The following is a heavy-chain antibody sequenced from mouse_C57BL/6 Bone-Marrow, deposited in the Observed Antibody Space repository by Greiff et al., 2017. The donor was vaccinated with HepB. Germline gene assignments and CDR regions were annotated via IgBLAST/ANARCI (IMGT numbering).Heavy chain of an antibody. CDR1: GYTFTSYW. J-gene: IGHJ4*01. Sequence: VQLKQPGAELVMPGASVKLSCKASGYTFTSYWMHWVKQRPGQGLEWIGEIDPSDSYTNYNQKFKGKSTLTVDKSSSTAYMQLSSLTSEDSAVYYCARPSTTVVAPYAMDYWGQGTSVTVSS. D-gene: IGHD1-1*01. CDR2: IDPSDSYT. V-gene: IGHV1-69*01. CDR3: ARPSTTVVAPYAMDY.